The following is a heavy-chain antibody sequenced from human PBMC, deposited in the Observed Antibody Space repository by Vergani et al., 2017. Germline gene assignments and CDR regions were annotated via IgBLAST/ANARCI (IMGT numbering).Heavy chain of an antibody. Sequence: QVQLQQWGAGLLKPSETLSLTCAVYGGSFSGYYWSWIRQPPRKGLEWIGEINHSGSTNYNPSLKSRVTISVDTSKNQFSLKLSSVTAADTAVYYCARAIAVAAPVGVGPNWFDPWGQGTLVTVSS. CDR3: ARAIAVAAPVGVGPNWFDP. CDR2: INHSGST. D-gene: IGHD6-19*01. V-gene: IGHV4-34*01. CDR1: GGSFSGYY. J-gene: IGHJ5*02.